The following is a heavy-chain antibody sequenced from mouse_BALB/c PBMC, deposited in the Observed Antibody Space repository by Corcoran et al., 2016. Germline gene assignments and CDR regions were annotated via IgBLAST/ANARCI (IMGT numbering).Heavy chain of an antibody. V-gene: IGHV1-39*01. D-gene: IGHD2-4*01. Sequence: EIQLQQTGPELVKPGASVKISCKASGYSFTDYIMLWVKQSHGKSLEWIGNINPYYGSTSYNLKFKGKATLTVDKSSSTAYMQLNSLTSEDSAVYYCARFDYDGFAYWGQGTLVTVSA. CDR3: ARFDYDGFAY. CDR2: INPYYGST. CDR1: GYSFTDYI. J-gene: IGHJ3*01.